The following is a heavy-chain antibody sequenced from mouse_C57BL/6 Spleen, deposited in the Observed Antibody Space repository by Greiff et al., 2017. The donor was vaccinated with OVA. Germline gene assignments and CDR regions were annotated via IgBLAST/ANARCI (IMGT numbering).Heavy chain of an antibody. J-gene: IGHJ2*01. CDR2: IDPETGGT. V-gene: IGHV1-15*01. Sequence: QVQLKESGAELVRPGASVTLSCKASGYTFTDYEMHWVKQTPVHGLEWIGAIDPETGGTAYNQKFKGKAILTADKSYSTAYMDLRSLTSEDSAVYYCTRGGYSDYWGQGTTLTVSS. CDR3: TRGGYSDY. CDR1: GYTFTDYE.